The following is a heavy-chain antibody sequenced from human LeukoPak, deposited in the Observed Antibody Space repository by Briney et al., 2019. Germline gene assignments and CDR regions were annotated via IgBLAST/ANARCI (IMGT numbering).Heavy chain of an antibody. Sequence: GESLKISCKGSGYSFTSYWISWVRQMPGKGLEWMGRIDPSDSYTNYSPSFQGHVTISADKSISTAYLQWSSLKASDTAMHYCARHEAYYDILTATYYYYGMDVWGKGTTVTVSS. D-gene: IGHD3-9*01. J-gene: IGHJ6*04. V-gene: IGHV5-10-1*01. CDR3: ARHEAYYDILTATYYYYGMDV. CDR1: GYSFTSYW. CDR2: IDPSDSYT.